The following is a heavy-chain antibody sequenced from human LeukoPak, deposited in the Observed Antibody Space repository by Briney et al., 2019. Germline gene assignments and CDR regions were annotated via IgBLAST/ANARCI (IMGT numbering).Heavy chain of an antibody. CDR2: ISYDGTSK. J-gene: IGHJ4*02. Sequence: PGRSLRLSCAASGITFSRSAMHWVRQAPGKGLEWVAIISYDGTSKYYLDSVKGRFTISRDNSKNTLYLQMDSLRAEDTAVYYCTRGTVPGLATTYGTYFDSWGQGTLVTVSS. CDR1: GITFSRSA. V-gene: IGHV3-30*04. CDR3: TRGTVPGLATTYGTYFDS. D-gene: IGHD5-12*01.